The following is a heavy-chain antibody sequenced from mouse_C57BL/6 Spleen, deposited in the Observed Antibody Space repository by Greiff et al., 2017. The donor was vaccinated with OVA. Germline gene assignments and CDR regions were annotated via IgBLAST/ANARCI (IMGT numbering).Heavy chain of an antibody. CDR1: GFSLTSYG. D-gene: IGHD2-3*01. CDR3: ARKGDGYFDY. J-gene: IGHJ2*01. Sequence: VQLQQSGPGLVQPSQSLSITCPVSGFSLTSYGVHWVRQSPGKGLEWLGVIWSGGSTDYNAAFISRLSISKDNSKSQVFFKMNSLQADDTAIYYCARKGDGYFDYWGQGTTLTVSS. V-gene: IGHV2-2*01. CDR2: IWSGGST.